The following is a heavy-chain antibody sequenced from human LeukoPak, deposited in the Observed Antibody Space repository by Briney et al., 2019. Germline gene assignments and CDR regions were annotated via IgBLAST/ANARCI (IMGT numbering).Heavy chain of an antibody. CDR3: ARVVGDTGYYFDY. V-gene: IGHV3-11*06. Sequence: GGSLRLSCAASGFTFSDSYMTWIRQAPGKGREWVSYIITSSGYTNYADSVKGRFTISRDNTKNSLYLQMNSLRAEDTAVYYCARVVGDTGYYFDYWGQGSLVTVSS. D-gene: IGHD2-21*01. CDR2: IITSSGYT. J-gene: IGHJ4*02. CDR1: GFTFSDSY.